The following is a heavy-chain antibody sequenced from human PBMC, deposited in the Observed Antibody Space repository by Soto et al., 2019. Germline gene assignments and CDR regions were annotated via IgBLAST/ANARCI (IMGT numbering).Heavy chain of an antibody. D-gene: IGHD2-15*01. V-gene: IGHV3-15*01. CDR3: TPDTSAANIFDY. Sequence: SRVSQETGKGLEWVGRIKSKGDGGTTDYAAPVKGRFTISRGDSKNTLYLQMNSLKTEDTAVYFCTPDTSAANIFDYWGQGTLVTVYS. CDR2: IKSKGDGGTT. J-gene: IGHJ4*02.